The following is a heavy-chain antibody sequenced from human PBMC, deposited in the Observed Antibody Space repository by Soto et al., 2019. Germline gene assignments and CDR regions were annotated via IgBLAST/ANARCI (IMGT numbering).Heavy chain of an antibody. D-gene: IGHD6-19*01. V-gene: IGHV4-34*01. CDR3: ARGAVTGDGGYYYDMDV. CDR2: INHSGST. Sequence: QVQLQQWGAGLLKPSETLSLTCSVYGGSFSGYYWSWIRQPPGKGLEWIGEINHSGSTNYNPSLKSRVTISEDTSKNQFSLKLSSVTAADTAVYYRARGAVTGDGGYYYDMDVWGQGTTVTVSS. J-gene: IGHJ6*02. CDR1: GGSFSGYY.